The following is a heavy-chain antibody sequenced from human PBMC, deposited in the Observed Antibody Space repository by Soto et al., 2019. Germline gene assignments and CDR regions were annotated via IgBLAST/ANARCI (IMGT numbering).Heavy chain of an antibody. D-gene: IGHD6-13*01. CDR3: ARATIAAAAYNWFDP. Sequence: SETLSLTCTVSGGSISSYYWSWIRQPPGKGLEWIGYIYYSGSTNYNPSLKGRVTISVDTSKNQFSLKLSSVTAADTAVYYCARATIAAAAYNWFDPWGQGTLVTVSS. J-gene: IGHJ5*02. CDR2: IYYSGST. CDR1: GGSISSYY. V-gene: IGHV4-59*01.